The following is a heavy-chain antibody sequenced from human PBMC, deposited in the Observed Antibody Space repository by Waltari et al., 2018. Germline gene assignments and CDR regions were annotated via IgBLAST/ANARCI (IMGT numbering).Heavy chain of an antibody. J-gene: IGHJ6*03. D-gene: IGHD2-21*02. CDR3: ARRGDHSDYYMDV. Sequence: EVQLVESGGGLVQPGGSLRLSCAASGFTFSNYWMSWVRQAPGKGLEWVANMKQDGSERYYVDSVKGRFTISRDNAKNSLYLQMNSLRAEDTAVYYCARRGDHSDYYMDVWGKGTTVTVSS. CDR2: MKQDGSER. V-gene: IGHV3-7*01. CDR1: GFTFSNYW.